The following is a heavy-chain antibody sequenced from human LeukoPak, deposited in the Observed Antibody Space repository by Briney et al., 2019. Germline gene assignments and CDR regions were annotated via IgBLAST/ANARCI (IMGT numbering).Heavy chain of an antibody. D-gene: IGHD2-2*01. CDR1: GFTFSNYW. CDR2: INSDGSST. J-gene: IGHJ4*02. Sequence: GGSLRLSCAASGFTFSNYWMHWVRQAPGKGLVWVSRINSDGSSTSYADSVKGRFTVSRDNSKNTLDLQMNSLRAEDTALYYCAKDMIVIVPAALGYWGQGTLVTVSS. V-gene: IGHV3-74*01. CDR3: AKDMIVIVPAALGY.